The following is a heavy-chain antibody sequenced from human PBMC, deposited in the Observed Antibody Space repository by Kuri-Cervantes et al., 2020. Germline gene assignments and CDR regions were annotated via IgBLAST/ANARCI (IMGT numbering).Heavy chain of an antibody. CDR1: GYIFTAYY. J-gene: IGHJ5*02. D-gene: IGHD1-1*01. CDR3: AKSTGRVDWFDP. CDR2: INPNSGGT. Sequence: ASVKVSCKASGYIFTAYYIHWVRQAPGQGLEWMGWINPNSGGTNYGQNFQGRVTMTRDTSISTTYMELSSLRSDDTAVYYCAKSTGRVDWFDPWGQGTLVTVSS. V-gene: IGHV1-2*02.